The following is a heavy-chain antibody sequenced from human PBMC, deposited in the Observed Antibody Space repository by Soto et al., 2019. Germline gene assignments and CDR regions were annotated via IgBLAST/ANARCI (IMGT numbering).Heavy chain of an antibody. CDR1: GFTFSNAW. Sequence: PGGALRLSCAASGFTFSNAWMSWVRQAPGKGLEWVGRLKSKTDGGTTDYAAPVKGRFTISRDDSKNTLYLQMNSLKTEDTAVYYCTPDNTAMGPIIDYWGQGTMVTVSS. D-gene: IGHD5-18*01. CDR2: LKSKTDGGTT. CDR3: TPDNTAMGPIIDY. V-gene: IGHV3-15*01. J-gene: IGHJ4*02.